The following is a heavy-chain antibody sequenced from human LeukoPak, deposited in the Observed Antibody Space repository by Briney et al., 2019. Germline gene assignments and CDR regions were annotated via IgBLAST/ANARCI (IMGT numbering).Heavy chain of an antibody. J-gene: IGHJ6*02. CDR2: ISSSGSTI. D-gene: IGHD3-22*01. Sequence: GGSLRLSCAASGFTFSDYYMSWIRQAPGKGLEWVSDISSSGSTIYYADSVKGRFTISRDNAKNSLYLQMNSLRAEDTAVYYCARDSSDNYYYYYGMDVWGQGTTVTVSS. CDR3: ARDSSDNYYYYYGMDV. CDR1: GFTFSDYY. V-gene: IGHV3-11*01.